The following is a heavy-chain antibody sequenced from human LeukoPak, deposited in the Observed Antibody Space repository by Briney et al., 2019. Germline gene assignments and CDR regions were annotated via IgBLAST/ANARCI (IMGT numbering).Heavy chain of an antibody. J-gene: IGHJ5*02. CDR3: ARTGIAARPTVWFDP. CDR2: INSDGSST. Sequence: GGSLRLSCAASGFTFSSYWMHWVRQAPGKGLVWISHINSDGSSTNYADSVKGRFTISRDNAKNTLYLQMNSLRAEDTAVYYCARTGIAARPTVWFDPWGQGTLVTVSS. V-gene: IGHV3-74*01. CDR1: GFTFSSYW. D-gene: IGHD6-6*01.